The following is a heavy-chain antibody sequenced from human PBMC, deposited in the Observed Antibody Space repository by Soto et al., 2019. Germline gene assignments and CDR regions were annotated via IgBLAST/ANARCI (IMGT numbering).Heavy chain of an antibody. CDR3: ASDPIVVVVATPQRPMA. Sequence: GGSLRLSCAASGFTFSSYAMSWVRQAPGKGLEWVSAISGSGGSTYYADSVKGRFTISRDNSKNTLYLQMNSLRAEDTAVYYCASDPIVVVVATPQRPMAWGQGTLVTVSS. CDR1: GFTFSSYA. CDR2: ISGSGGST. J-gene: IGHJ5*02. V-gene: IGHV3-23*01. D-gene: IGHD2-15*01.